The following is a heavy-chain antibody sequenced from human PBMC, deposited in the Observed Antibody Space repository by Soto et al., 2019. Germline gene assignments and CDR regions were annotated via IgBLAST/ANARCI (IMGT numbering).Heavy chain of an antibody. CDR3: ARDPGIAAAGLFDY. CDR2: ISADNGNT. CDR1: GYTFTSYG. V-gene: IGHV1-18*04. J-gene: IGHJ4*02. Sequence: QVRLVQSGAEVKKPGASVKVSCKASGYTFTSYGISWVRQAPGQGLEWMGWISADNGNTNYAQKLQGRVTMTTDTCTVTVYMELRRLRSDYTAVYYCARDPGIAAAGLFDYWGQGTLVTVSS. D-gene: IGHD6-13*01.